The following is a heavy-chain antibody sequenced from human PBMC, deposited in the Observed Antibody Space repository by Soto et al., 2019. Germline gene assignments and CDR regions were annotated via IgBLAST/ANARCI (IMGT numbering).Heavy chain of an antibody. CDR3: ARDLNPQAADNYFDY. CDR1: GFTFSSYG. Sequence: QVQLLESGGGVVQPGRSLRLSCAASGFTFSSYGMHWVRQAPGKGLEWVAVIWYDGSNKYNADSVKGRFTISRDNSKNPLYLQMNSLRAEDTAVYYCARDLNPQAADNYFDYWGQGTLVTVSS. V-gene: IGHV3-33*01. CDR2: IWYDGSNK. D-gene: IGHD2-15*01. J-gene: IGHJ4*02.